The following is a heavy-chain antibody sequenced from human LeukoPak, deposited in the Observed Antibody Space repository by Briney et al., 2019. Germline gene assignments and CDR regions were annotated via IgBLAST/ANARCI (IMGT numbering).Heavy chain of an antibody. V-gene: IGHV4-61*02. Sequence: SETLSLTCTVSGGSISSGGYYWSWIRQPAGKGLEWVGRIYTSGSTYYNPSLMSRVTMSVDTSKNQFSLKLTSVTAADTAVYYCARHSFHETGWYEDYWGQGTLVTVSS. D-gene: IGHD6-19*01. CDR3: ARHSFHETGWYEDY. J-gene: IGHJ4*02. CDR1: GGSISSGGYY. CDR2: IYTSGST.